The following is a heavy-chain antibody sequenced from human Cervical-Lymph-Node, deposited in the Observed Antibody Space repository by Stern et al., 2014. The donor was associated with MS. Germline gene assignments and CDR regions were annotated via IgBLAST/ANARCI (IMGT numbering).Heavy chain of an antibody. CDR1: GYTFTSSG. V-gene: IGHV1-18*01. Sequence: MQLVESGAEVKKPGASVKVSCRASGYTFTSSGISWVRQAPGQGLEWLGWIPDHNENTIDAQKFQGRVTMTTDTSTNTAYMELRSLRSDDTAVYFCARGGAGGWYLDLWGRGTLITVSS. J-gene: IGHJ2*01. CDR3: ARGGAGGWYLDL. CDR2: IPDHNENT. D-gene: IGHD3-16*01.